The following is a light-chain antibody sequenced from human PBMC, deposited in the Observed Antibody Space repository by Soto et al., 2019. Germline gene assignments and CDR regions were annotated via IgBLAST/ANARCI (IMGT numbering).Light chain of an antibody. CDR2: DAS. J-gene: IGKJ4*01. Sequence: EIVLTQSPATLSLSPGERATLSCRASPSVSNYLAWYQQKPGQAPRLLIHDASTRATGIPARFSGSGSGTAFTLTITSREPEDFAVYYWQQHINRLSFGGGTKVEIK. CDR1: PSVSNY. CDR3: QQHINRLS. V-gene: IGKV3-11*01.